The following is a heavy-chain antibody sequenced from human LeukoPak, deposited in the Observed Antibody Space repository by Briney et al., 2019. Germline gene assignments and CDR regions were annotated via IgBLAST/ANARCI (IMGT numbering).Heavy chain of an antibody. D-gene: IGHD6-6*01. Sequence: SETLSLTCTVSGGSVSSGSYYWGGIRQPPGKGLEWIGNIYYSGSTYYNPSLKSRVTISLDTSNNQFSLNLSSVTAADSAVYYCARRDIAARLNWFDPWGQGTLVTVSS. J-gene: IGHJ5*02. CDR3: ARRDIAARLNWFDP. CDR1: GGSVSSGSYY. CDR2: IYYSGST. V-gene: IGHV4-39*01.